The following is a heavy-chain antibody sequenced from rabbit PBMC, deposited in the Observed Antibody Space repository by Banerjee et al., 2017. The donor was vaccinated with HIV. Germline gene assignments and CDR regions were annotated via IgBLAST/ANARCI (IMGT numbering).Heavy chain of an antibody. CDR1: GFSLSSSYY. J-gene: IGHJ4*01. D-gene: IGHD6-1*01. CDR3: ARDRAGDYGYDL. CDR2: IYAGSSGST. V-gene: IGHV1S40*01. Sequence: QSLEESGGDLVKPGASLTLTCTASGFSLSSSYYMCWVRQAPGKGLEWIACIYAGSSGSTYYASWAKGRFTISKTSSTAVTLQMTSLTAADTATYFCARDRAGDYGYDLWGPGTLVTVS.